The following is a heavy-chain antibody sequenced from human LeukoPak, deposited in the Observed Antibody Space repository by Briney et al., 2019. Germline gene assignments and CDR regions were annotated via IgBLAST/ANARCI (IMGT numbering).Heavy chain of an antibody. CDR3: AGIQLPTNDAFDI. D-gene: IGHD5-18*01. V-gene: IGHV5-51*01. CDR1: GYSFTSYW. Sequence: GESLKISCKGSGYSFTSYWIGWVRQMPGKGLEWMGIIYPGDSDTRYSPSFQGQVTISADKSISTAYLQWSSLKASDTAMYYCAGIQLPTNDAFDIWGQGTMVTVSS. J-gene: IGHJ3*02. CDR2: IYPGDSDT.